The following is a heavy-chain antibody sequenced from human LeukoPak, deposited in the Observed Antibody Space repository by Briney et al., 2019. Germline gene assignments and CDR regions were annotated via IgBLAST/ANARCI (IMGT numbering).Heavy chain of an antibody. CDR3: AKDPGDFWSGYPDY. CDR2: IRYDGSNK. CDR1: GFTFSSYG. Sequence: GGSLRLSCAASGFTFSSYGMHWVRQAPGKGLEWVAFIRYDGSNKYYADSVKGRFTISRDNSKNTLYLQMNSLRAEDTAVYYCAKDPGDFWSGYPDYWGQGTLVTVSS. V-gene: IGHV3-30*02. D-gene: IGHD3-3*01. J-gene: IGHJ4*02.